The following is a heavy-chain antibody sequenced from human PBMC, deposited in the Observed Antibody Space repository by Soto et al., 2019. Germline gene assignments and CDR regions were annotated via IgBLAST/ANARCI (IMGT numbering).Heavy chain of an antibody. J-gene: IGHJ4*02. CDR3: ASGKQLCLRRLNHGDSC. D-gene: IGHD5-12*01. V-gene: IGHV1-69*12. Sequence: QVQLVQSGAEVKKPESSVKVSCKAPGGTFSTYAISWVRQAPGQGLEWMGGIIPMFGTANYAQRFQDRVTSPADESTNTDYIEVSSLRSEDTAVSFCASGKQLCLRRLNHGDSCWGQGTLVRVS. CDR2: IIPMFGTA. CDR1: GGTFSTYA.